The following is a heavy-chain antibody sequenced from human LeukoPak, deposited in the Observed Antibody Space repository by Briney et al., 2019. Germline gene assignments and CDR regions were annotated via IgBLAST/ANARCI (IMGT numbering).Heavy chain of an antibody. V-gene: IGHV3-7*01. CDR3: ARVGILTGYYVYYFDY. J-gene: IGHJ4*02. CDR2: IKQDGSEK. Sequence: GGSLRLSCAASGFTFSSYWMSWVRQAPGKGLEWVANIKQDGSEKYYVDSVKGRFTISRDNAKNSLYLQMNSLRAEDTAVYYCARVGILTGYYVYYFDYWGQGTLVTVSS. D-gene: IGHD3-9*01. CDR1: GFTFSSYW.